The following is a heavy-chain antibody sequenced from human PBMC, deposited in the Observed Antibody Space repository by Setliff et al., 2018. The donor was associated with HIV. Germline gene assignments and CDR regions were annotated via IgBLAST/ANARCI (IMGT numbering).Heavy chain of an antibody. Sequence: ETLSLTCTVSGGSISSTSYYWGWIRQHPGGGLEWVSTIYSDGNTYHADSVKGRFTLSRDNSENALFLQMNSLRPEDTAVYYCARLRPYNSALDYWGQGTLVTVSS. J-gene: IGHJ4*02. D-gene: IGHD3-10*01. V-gene: IGHV3-66*02. CDR1: GGSISSTSYY. CDR3: ARLRPYNSALDY. CDR2: IYSDGNT.